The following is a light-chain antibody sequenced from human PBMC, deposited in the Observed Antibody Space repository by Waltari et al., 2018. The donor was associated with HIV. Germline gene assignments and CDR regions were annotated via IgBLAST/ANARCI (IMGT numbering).Light chain of an antibody. Sequence: VMTQSPATLSMSPGDRGTLSCRASQSLNSNLAWYQQRPGQPPLLLIYAASTRATGIPARFSASGSGTQFTLNISSLQSEDFAVYYCQQYNHWPWTFGPGAKVEIK. CDR1: QSLNSN. J-gene: IGKJ1*01. V-gene: IGKV3-15*01. CDR3: QQYNHWPWT. CDR2: AAS.